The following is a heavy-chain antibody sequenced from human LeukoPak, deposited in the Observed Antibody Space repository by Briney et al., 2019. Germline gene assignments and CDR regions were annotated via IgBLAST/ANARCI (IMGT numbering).Heavy chain of an antibody. V-gene: IGHV5-51*01. D-gene: IGHD3-22*01. CDR2: IYPGDSDT. Sequence: ESLKISCKGSGYSFTTYWIGWVRQMPGRGLEWMGIIYPGDSDTRYSPSFQGQVTISADKSISTAYLQWSSLKASGTAMYYCARQFRDSSGYYSYYFDYWGQGTLVTVSS. CDR1: GYSFTTYW. J-gene: IGHJ4*02. CDR3: ARQFRDSSGYYSYYFDY.